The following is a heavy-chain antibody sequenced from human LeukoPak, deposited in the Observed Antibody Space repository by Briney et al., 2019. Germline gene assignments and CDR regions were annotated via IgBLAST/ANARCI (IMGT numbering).Heavy chain of an antibody. CDR2: IDRDGSRI. CDR3: VRGNDYGGPHY. J-gene: IGHJ4*02. CDR1: GFTFSSYW. V-gene: IGHV3-74*01. D-gene: IGHD4-23*01. Sequence: GGSLRLSCADSGFTFSSYWMHWVRQAPGKGLVWVSRIDRDGSRINYADSVKGRFTIPRDNGKNTLFLQMNSLRAEDAAVYYCVRGNDYGGPHYWGQGTLVTVSS.